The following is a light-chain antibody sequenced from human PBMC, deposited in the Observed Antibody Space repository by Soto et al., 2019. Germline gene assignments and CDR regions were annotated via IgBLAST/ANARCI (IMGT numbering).Light chain of an antibody. CDR2: AAS. J-gene: IGKJ5*01. CDR3: QQSYRTPT. Sequence: DIQLTQSPSFLSASVGDRVTITCRASQDISNFLAWYQQKPGKAPKLLIYAASTLQSGVPSRFSGSGSGTEFTLTINSLQPEDFATYYCQQSYRTPTFGQGTRLEIK. CDR1: QDISNF. V-gene: IGKV1-9*01.